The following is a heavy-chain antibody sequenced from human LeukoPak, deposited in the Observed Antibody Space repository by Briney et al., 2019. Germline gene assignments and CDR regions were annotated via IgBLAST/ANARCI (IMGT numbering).Heavy chain of an antibody. V-gene: IGHV3-21*01. J-gene: IGHJ4*02. CDR2: ISSSSYI. CDR1: GFTFSSYS. CDR3: ARDIDRWLQWEFDY. D-gene: IGHD5-24*01. Sequence: PGGSLRLSCAASGFTFSSYSMNWVRQAPGKGLEWVSSISSSSYIYYADSVKGRFTISRDNAKNSLYLQMNSLRAEDTAVYYCARDIDRWLQWEFDYWGQGTLVTASS.